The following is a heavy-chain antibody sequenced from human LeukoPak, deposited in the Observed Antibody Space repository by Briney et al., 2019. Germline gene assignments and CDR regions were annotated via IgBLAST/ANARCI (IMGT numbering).Heavy chain of an antibody. CDR3: ARDKNDFWSGYYRGGYYYYYYMDV. Sequence: SETLSLTCTVSGGSISSHYWSWIRQPPGKGLEWIGYIYYSGSTNYNPSLKSQVTISVDTSKNQFSLKLSSVTAADTAVYYCARDKNDFWSGYYRGGYYYYYYMDVWGKGTTVTVSS. D-gene: IGHD3-3*01. CDR2: IYYSGST. V-gene: IGHV4-59*11. CDR1: GGSISSHY. J-gene: IGHJ6*03.